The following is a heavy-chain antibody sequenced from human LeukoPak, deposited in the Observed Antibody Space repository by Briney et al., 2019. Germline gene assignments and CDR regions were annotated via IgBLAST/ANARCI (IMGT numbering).Heavy chain of an antibody. V-gene: IGHV3-73*01. Sequence: GGSLKLSCAASGFTFSGSAMHRVRPASGKGLEWVGRIRSKANSYATAYAGSVKGRFTISRDDSKNTAYLQMNSLKTEDTAVYYCTSSYYDFWSGHYYMDVWGKGTTVTVSS. CDR1: GFTFSGSA. CDR3: TSSYYDFWSGHYYMDV. J-gene: IGHJ6*03. D-gene: IGHD3-3*01. CDR2: IRSKANSYAT.